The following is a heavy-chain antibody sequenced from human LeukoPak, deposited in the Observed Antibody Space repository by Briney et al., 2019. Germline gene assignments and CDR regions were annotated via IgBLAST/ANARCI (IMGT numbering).Heavy chain of an antibody. J-gene: IGHJ6*03. CDR2: IKQDGSEK. Sequence: GGSLRLSCAASGFTFSSYWMSWVRQAPGKGLEWVANIKQDGSEKYYVDSVKGRFTISRDNSKNTLSLQMNSLRAEDTAVYYCASTTVTTFALYYYYYYMDVWGKGTTVTVSS. CDR1: GFTFSSYW. CDR3: ASTTVTTFALYYYYYYMDV. V-gene: IGHV3-7*01. D-gene: IGHD4-17*01.